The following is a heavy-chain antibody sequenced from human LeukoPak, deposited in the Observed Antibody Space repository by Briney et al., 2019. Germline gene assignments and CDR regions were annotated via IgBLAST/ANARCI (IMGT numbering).Heavy chain of an antibody. CDR1: GFAFSDYY. V-gene: IGHV3-73*01. J-gene: IGHJ4*02. D-gene: IGHD5-12*01. Sequence: GGSLRLSCAASGFAFSDYYMGWVRQASGKGLEWVGRIRSKANNYATAYSASVKGRFTISRDDSKNTAYLQMNSLKIEDTAVYYCTTRYGGYGGSDYWGQGTLVTVSS. CDR3: TTRYGGYGGSDY. CDR2: IRSKANNYAT.